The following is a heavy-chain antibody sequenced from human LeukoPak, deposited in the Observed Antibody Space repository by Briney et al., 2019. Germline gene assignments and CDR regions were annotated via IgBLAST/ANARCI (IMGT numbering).Heavy chain of an antibody. CDR2: ISGSGGST. D-gene: IGHD6-13*01. J-gene: IGHJ4*02. CDR3: AKDGGVSSSWSRHPFDY. CDR1: GFTFSAYG. Sequence: GGSLRLSCAASGFTFSAYGMSWVRQAPGKGLEWVSAISGSGGSTHYADSVKGRFTISRVNSNNTLYLQMNSLRAEDTAIYYCAKDGGVSSSWSRHPFDYWGQGTLVTVSS. V-gene: IGHV3-23*01.